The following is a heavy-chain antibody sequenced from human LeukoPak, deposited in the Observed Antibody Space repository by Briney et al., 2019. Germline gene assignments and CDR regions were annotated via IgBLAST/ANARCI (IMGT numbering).Heavy chain of an antibody. V-gene: IGHV3-23*01. CDR1: GFTFSSYA. CDR3: AKGHISYYYYMDV. CDR2: ISGSGGST. Sequence: GGSLRLSCAASGFTFSSYAMSWVRQAPGKGLEWVSGISGSGGSTYYADSVKGRFTISRDNSKNTLYLQMNSLRAEDTAVYYCAKGHISYYYYMDVWGEGTTVTVSS. J-gene: IGHJ6*03. D-gene: IGHD3-3*02.